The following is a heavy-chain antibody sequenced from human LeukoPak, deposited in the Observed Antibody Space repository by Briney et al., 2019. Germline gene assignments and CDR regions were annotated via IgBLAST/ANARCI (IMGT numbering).Heavy chain of an antibody. J-gene: IGHJ4*02. Sequence: ASVKVSCKASGYTFTGHYIHWVRQAPGQGLGWMGWINPNSGVTNYAQKFQGRVTMTRDTSISTAYMELSSLRSDDTAVYYCARDSGASHLDYWGQETLVTVSS. V-gene: IGHV1-2*02. CDR1: GYTFTGHY. D-gene: IGHD2-15*01. CDR2: INPNSGVT. CDR3: ARDSGASHLDY.